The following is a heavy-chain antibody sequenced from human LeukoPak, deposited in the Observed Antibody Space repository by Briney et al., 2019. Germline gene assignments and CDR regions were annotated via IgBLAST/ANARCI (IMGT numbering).Heavy chain of an antibody. D-gene: IGHD1-26*01. V-gene: IGHV3-33*08. CDR1: GFTFSSYG. CDR3: ARDGPYSGSYLSPPY. Sequence: GGSLRLSCAASGFTFSSYGMHWVRQAPGKGLEWVAVIWYGGSNKYYADSVKGRFTISRDNAKNSLYLQMNSLRAEDTAVYYCARDGPYSGSYLSPPYWGQGTLVTVSS. J-gene: IGHJ4*02. CDR2: IWYGGSNK.